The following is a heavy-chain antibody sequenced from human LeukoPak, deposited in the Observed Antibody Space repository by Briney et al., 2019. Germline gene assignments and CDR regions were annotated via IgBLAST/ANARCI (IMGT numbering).Heavy chain of an antibody. CDR2: ISGSGGTT. J-gene: IGHJ4*02. CDR1: GFTFSSYA. CDR3: AKDSRYCSSTGCYAEFDY. V-gene: IGHV3-23*01. D-gene: IGHD2-2*01. Sequence: GGSLRLSCAAPGFTFSSYAMSWVRQAPGKGLEWVSAISGSGGTTYFADSVKGRFTISRDNSKNTLFLQMNSVRAEDTAVYYCAKDSRYCSSTGCYAEFDYWGQGTLVTVSS.